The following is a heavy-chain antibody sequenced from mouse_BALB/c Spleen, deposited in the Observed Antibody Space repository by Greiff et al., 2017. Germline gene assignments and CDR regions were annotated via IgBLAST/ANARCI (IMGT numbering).Heavy chain of an antibody. CDR2: ISDGGSYT. D-gene: IGHD4-1*01. CDR3: ARGGTWTLTGTGYFDV. J-gene: IGHJ1*01. Sequence: EVHLVESGGGLVKPGGSLKLSCAASGFTFSDYYMYWVRQTPEKRLEWVATISDGGSYTYYPDSVKGRFTISRDNAKNNLYLQMSSLKSEDTAMYYCARGGTWTLTGTGYFDVWGAGTTVTVSS. CDR1: GFTFSDYY. V-gene: IGHV5-4*02.